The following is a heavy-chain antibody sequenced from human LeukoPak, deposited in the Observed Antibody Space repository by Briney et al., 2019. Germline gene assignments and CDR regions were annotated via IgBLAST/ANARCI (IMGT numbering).Heavy chain of an antibody. D-gene: IGHD2-15*01. V-gene: IGHV4-38-2*02. CDR1: GSSISSDYY. CDR3: ARVVGATSIDY. J-gene: IGHJ4*02. CDR2: IKHRGRS. Sequence: SSVTLSLTCSVSGSSISSDYYWGWVRQPPGKGLEWIGSIKHRGRSYYNPSLKSRVTISVDTSKNQFSLQLSSVTAADTAVYYCARVVGATSIDYWGQGILVTVSS.